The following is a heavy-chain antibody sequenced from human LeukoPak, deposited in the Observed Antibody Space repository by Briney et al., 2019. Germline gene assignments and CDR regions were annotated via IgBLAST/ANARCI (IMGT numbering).Heavy chain of an antibody. CDR2: ISLATGAP. D-gene: IGHD3-10*01. Sequence: GASVKVSCNASGYTFTNYGISWVRQAPGQGLEWVAWISLATGAPSYAQKFQGRVTLTTDTSTSTAYMELRSLKSDDTAVYYCARDIGLVRGIIMAHWGQGTLVTVSS. CDR1: GYTFTNYG. J-gene: IGHJ4*02. V-gene: IGHV1-18*01. CDR3: ARDIGLVRGIIMAH.